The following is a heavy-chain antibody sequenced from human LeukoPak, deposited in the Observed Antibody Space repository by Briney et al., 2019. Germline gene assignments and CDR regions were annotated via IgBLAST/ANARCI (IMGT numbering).Heavy chain of an antibody. CDR3: AREAVDWYYFDY. CDR1: GFTVSSNY. V-gene: IGHV3-66*01. J-gene: IGHJ4*02. CDR2: IYSGGST. D-gene: IGHD3/OR15-3a*01. Sequence: GGSLRLSCAASGFTVSSNYMSWVRQAPGKGLEWVSVIYSGGSTYYADSVKGRFTISRDNSKNTLYLQMNSLRAEDTAVYYCAREAVDWYYFDYWGQGTLVTVSS.